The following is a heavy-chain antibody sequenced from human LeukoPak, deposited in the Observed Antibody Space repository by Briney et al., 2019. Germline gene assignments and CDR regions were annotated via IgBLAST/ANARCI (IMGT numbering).Heavy chain of an antibody. CDR2: IYSTGST. CDR1: GGSISGRY. CDR3: ARDQGDASGWFFDY. Sequence: SETLSLTCTVSGGSISGRYWSWIRQPAGKGLEWIGRIYSTGSTTYNPSLMGRATVSLDTSKNQFSLKLTSVTAADTAVYYCARDQGDASGWFFDYWGQGARVIVSS. J-gene: IGHJ4*02. V-gene: IGHV4-4*07. D-gene: IGHD6-19*01.